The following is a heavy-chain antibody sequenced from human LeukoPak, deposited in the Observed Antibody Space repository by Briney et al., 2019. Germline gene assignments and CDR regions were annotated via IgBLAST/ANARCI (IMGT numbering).Heavy chain of an antibody. CDR1: GGSIYGFY. CDR2: DYFSGST. J-gene: IGHJ6*04. CDR3: ARGYGRQTNSGMDV. V-gene: IGHV4-59*01. D-gene: IGHD5-18*01. Sequence: SSETLSLTCTVSGGSIYGFYWSWIRQSPEKGLEWIGYDYFSGSTNYNPSLESRVTISIDTSKNQFSLKLSSVTTADTAVYYCARGYGRQTNSGMDVWGKGTTVTVSA.